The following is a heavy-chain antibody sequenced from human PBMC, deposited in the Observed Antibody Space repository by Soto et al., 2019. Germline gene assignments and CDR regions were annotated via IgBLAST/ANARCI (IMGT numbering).Heavy chain of an antibody. Sequence: EVQLLKSGGGLVQPCGSLRLSCAASGFTFNSYSMHWVRKDPGKGLEWVSGISVFSAGSASTYFADSVKGRFIISRDNSNNTLYLQMNDLRAEDTTLSYCSKVPLFFGREAFNFGGNGTLVTVSS. V-gene: IGHV3-23*01. CDR3: SKVPLFFGREAFNF. J-gene: IGHJ3*01. CDR2: ISVFSAGSAST. D-gene: IGHD3-10*01. CDR1: GFTFNSYS.